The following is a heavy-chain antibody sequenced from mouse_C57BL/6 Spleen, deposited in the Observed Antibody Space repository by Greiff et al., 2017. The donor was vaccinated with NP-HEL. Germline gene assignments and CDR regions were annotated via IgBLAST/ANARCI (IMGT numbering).Heavy chain of an antibody. Sequence: QVQLQQSGAELVMPGASVKLSCKASGYTFTSYWMHWVKQRPGQGLEWIGEIDPSDSYTNYNQKFKGKSTLTVDKSSSTAYMQLSSLTSEDSAVYYCARKYYGSSSYFDYWGQGTTLTVSS. J-gene: IGHJ2*01. CDR1: GYTFTSYW. V-gene: IGHV1-69*01. CDR3: ARKYYGSSSYFDY. CDR2: IDPSDSYT. D-gene: IGHD1-1*01.